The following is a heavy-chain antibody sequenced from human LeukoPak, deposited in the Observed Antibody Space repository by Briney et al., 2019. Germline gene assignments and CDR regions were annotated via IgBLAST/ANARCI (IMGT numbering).Heavy chain of an antibody. Sequence: PGGSLRLSCAASGFTFSSYWMNWVRLAPGKGLEWVSIIHGSGTGTYYADSVKGRFTISRDNSQNTLYLQMNSLRADDTAVYYCVRPYLAVVVVTALKYWGQGTLVTVSS. D-gene: IGHD2-21*02. CDR1: GFTFSSYW. CDR3: VRPYLAVVVVTALKY. J-gene: IGHJ4*02. CDR2: IHGSGTGT. V-gene: IGHV3-23*01.